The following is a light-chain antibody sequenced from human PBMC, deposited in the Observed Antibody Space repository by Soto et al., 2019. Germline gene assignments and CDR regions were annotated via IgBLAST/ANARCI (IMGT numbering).Light chain of an antibody. J-gene: IGKJ1*01. Sequence: EIVLTQSPGTLSLYPGERATLSCRASQSVSSSYIVWYQQKHGQAPRLLIYGASSRATGIPDRFSGSGSGTDFALTISRLEPEDFVVYFCQQYGSSPRTFGQGTKVEIK. CDR3: QQYGSSPRT. CDR2: GAS. CDR1: QSVSSSY. V-gene: IGKV3-20*01.